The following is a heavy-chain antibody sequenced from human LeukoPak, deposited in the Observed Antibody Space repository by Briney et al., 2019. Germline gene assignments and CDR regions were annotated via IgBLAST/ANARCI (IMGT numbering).Heavy chain of an antibody. CDR3: AKVSAMIVVVSEHFDY. J-gene: IGHJ4*02. D-gene: IGHD3-22*01. Sequence: GGSLRLSCAASGFTFSSYAMSWVRQAPGKGLEWVSAISGSGGSTYYADSVKGRFTISRDNSKNTLYLQMNSLRAEDAAVYYCAKVSAMIVVVSEHFDYWGQGTLVTVSS. V-gene: IGHV3-23*01. CDR2: ISGSGGST. CDR1: GFTFSSYA.